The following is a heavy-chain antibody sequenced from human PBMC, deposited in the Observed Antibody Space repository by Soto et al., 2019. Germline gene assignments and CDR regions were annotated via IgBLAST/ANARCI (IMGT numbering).Heavy chain of an antibody. D-gene: IGHD6-13*01. J-gene: IGHJ4*02. CDR2: INTDGSIT. V-gene: IGHV3-74*01. Sequence: PWGSLRLSCAVSGFTFSSNWMHWVRQAPGKGLVWVSRINTDGSITTYADSVKGQFTISRDNAKNTLYLQMNSLRAEDTAVYYCARGSSSWYVSFDYWGQGILVTVAS. CDR3: ARGSSSWYVSFDY. CDR1: GFTFSSNW.